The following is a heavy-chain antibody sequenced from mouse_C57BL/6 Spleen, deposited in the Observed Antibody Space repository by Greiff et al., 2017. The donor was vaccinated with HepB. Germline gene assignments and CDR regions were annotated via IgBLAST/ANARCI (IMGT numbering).Heavy chain of an antibody. D-gene: IGHD2-3*01. Sequence: EVKLVESEGGLVQPGSSMKLSCTASGFTFSDYYMAWVRQVPEKGLEWVANINYDGSSTYYLDSLKSRFIISRDNAKNILYLQMSSLKSEDTATYYCAREGDGYYVYFDYWGQGTTLSVSS. V-gene: IGHV5-16*01. J-gene: IGHJ2*01. CDR3: AREGDGYYVYFDY. CDR2: INYDGSST. CDR1: GFTFSDYY.